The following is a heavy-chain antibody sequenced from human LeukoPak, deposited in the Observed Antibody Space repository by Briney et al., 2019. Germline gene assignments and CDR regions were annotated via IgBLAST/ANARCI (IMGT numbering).Heavy chain of an antibody. Sequence: GGSLRLSCAASGFTFSRYDMHWVRQATGKGLEWVSGIGTAGDTYYAGSVKGRFTISRENAKNSLYLQMNSLTAGDTAVYYCAGAGSETQWRAFDFWGQGALVTVSS. CDR3: AGAGSETQWRAFDF. CDR2: IGTAGDT. J-gene: IGHJ4*02. D-gene: IGHD6-19*01. V-gene: IGHV3-13*01. CDR1: GFTFSRYD.